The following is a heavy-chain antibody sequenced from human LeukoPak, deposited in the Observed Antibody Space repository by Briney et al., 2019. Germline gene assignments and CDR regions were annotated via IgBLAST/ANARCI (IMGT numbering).Heavy chain of an antibody. D-gene: IGHD3-22*01. Sequence: ASVKVSCKASGYTFTSYYMHWVRQAPGQGLKWMGIINPSGGSTSYAQKFQGRVTMTRDMSTSTVYMELSSLRSEDTAAYYCARDPRLHYYDSSGADYWGQGTLVTVSS. CDR1: GYTFTSYY. V-gene: IGHV1-46*01. J-gene: IGHJ4*02. CDR2: INPSGGST. CDR3: ARDPRLHYYDSSGADY.